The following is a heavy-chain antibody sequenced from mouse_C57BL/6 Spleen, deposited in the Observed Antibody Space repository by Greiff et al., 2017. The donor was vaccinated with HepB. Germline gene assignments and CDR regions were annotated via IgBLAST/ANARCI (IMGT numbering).Heavy chain of an antibody. CDR2: INYDGSST. Sequence: EVQLVESEGGLVQPGSSMKLSCTASGFTFSDYYMAWVRQVPEKGLEWVANINYDGSSTYYLDSLKSRFIISRDNAKNILYLQMSSLKSEDTATYYCARVGLWWYFDVWGTGTTVTVSS. D-gene: IGHD1-1*02. CDR3: ARVGLWWYFDV. V-gene: IGHV5-16*01. J-gene: IGHJ1*03. CDR1: GFTFSDYY.